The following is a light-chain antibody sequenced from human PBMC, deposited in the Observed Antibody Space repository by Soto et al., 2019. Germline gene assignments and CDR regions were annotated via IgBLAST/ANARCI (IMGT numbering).Light chain of an antibody. J-gene: IGKJ1*01. CDR3: QQYNSYSWT. CDR1: QSISSW. CDR2: DAS. Sequence: DIQMTQSPSTLSASVGDKDTITSRASQSISSWLAWYQQKPGKAPKLLIYDASSLESGVPSRFSGSGSGTEFTLTISSLQPDDFATYYCQQYNSYSWTFGQGTKVDIK. V-gene: IGKV1-5*01.